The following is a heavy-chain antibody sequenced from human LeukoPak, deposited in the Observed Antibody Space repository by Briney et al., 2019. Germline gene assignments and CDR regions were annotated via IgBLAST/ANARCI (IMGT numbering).Heavy chain of an antibody. J-gene: IGHJ6*04. D-gene: IGHD3-9*01. CDR3: ERETAYDILTGYYPYYGMDV. V-gene: IGHV3-48*03. CDR2: ISSSGSTI. CDR1: GFTFSSYE. Sequence: GGSLRLSCAAPGFTFSSYEMNWVRQAPGKGLEWVSYISSSGSTIYYADSVKGRFTISRDNAKNSLYLQMNSLRAEDTAVYYCERETAYDILTGYYPYYGMDVWGKGTTVTVSS.